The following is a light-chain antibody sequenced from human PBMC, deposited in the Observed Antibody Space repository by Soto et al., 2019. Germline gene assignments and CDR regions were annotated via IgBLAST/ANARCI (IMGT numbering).Light chain of an antibody. Sequence: IVLTQSPGTLSFSPWERATLSCRSSQSVSSSYLAWYQQKPGQAPRLLIYGASSRATGIPDRFSGSGSGTDFTLTISRLEPEDFAVYYCQQYGSSPPITFGQGTRLEIK. CDR3: QQYGSSPPIT. CDR1: QSVSSSY. CDR2: GAS. J-gene: IGKJ5*01. V-gene: IGKV3-20*01.